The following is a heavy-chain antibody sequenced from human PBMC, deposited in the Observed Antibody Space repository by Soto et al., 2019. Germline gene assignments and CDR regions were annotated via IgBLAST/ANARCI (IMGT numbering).Heavy chain of an antibody. Sequence: PSETLSLTCAVYGGSLSGYYWSWIRQPPGKGLEWIGEINHSGSTNYNPSLKSRVTISVDTSKNQFSLKLSSVTAADTAVYYCARNSVYSSSWYYFDYWGQGTLVTVSS. D-gene: IGHD6-13*01. CDR1: GGSLSGYY. V-gene: IGHV4-34*01. CDR3: ARNSVYSSSWYYFDY. CDR2: INHSGST. J-gene: IGHJ4*02.